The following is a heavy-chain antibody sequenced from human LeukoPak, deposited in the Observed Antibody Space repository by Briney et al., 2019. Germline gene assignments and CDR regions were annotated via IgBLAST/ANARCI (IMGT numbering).Heavy chain of an antibody. Sequence: PSETLSLTCTVSGGSISSHYRSWIRQPPGKGLEWIGYIYYSGSTNYNPSLKSRVTISVDTSKNQFSLKLSSVTAADTAVYYCARVRGYCSSTSCYTLDYWGQGTLVTVSS. CDR1: GGSISSHY. CDR2: IYYSGST. CDR3: ARVRGYCSSTSCYTLDY. J-gene: IGHJ4*02. V-gene: IGHV4-59*11. D-gene: IGHD2-2*02.